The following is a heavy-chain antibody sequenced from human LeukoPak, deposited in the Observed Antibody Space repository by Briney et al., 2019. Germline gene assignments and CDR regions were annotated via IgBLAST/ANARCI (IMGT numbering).Heavy chain of an antibody. D-gene: IGHD3-10*01. J-gene: IGHJ6*02. CDR1: GYTFTGYY. CDR3: ARMYYYGPGSYYDYYYYYGMDV. V-gene: IGHV1-2*02. CDR2: INPTSGGT. Sequence: ASVKVSCKASGYTFTGYYMHWVRQAPGQGLEWMGWINPTSGGTNYAQKFQGRVTMTRDTSISTAYMELSRLRSDDTAVYYCARMYYYGPGSYYDYYYYYGMDVWGQGTTVTVSS.